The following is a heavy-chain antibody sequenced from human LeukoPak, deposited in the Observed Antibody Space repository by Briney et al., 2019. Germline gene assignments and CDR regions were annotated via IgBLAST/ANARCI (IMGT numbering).Heavy chain of an antibody. J-gene: IGHJ4*02. CDR2: ISAYNGNT. Sequence: ASVNVSCKASGYTFTSYGISWVRQAPGQGLEWMGWISAYNGNTNYAQNLQGRVTMTTDTSTSTAYMELRSLRSDDTAVYYCARDRQSYSSSSCLVDSWGQGTLVTVSS. D-gene: IGHD2-2*01. V-gene: IGHV1-18*01. CDR1: GYTFTSYG. CDR3: ARDRQSYSSSSCLVDS.